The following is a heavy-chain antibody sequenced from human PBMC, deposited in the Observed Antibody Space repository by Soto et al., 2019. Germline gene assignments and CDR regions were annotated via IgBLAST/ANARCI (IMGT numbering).Heavy chain of an antibody. CDR2: ISGSGGST. D-gene: IGHD3-22*01. CDR3: AKGGGKNGYYYYFDY. V-gene: IGHV3-23*01. Sequence: GGSLRLSCAASGFTFSSYAMSWVRQAPGKGLEWVSAISGSGGSTYYADSVKGLFTISRDNSKNTLYLQMNSLRAEDTAVYYCAKGGGKNGYYYYFDYWGQGTLVTVSS. J-gene: IGHJ4*02. CDR1: GFTFSSYA.